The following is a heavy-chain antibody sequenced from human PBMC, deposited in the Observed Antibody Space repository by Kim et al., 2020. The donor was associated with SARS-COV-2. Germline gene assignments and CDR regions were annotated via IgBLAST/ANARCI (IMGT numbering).Heavy chain of an antibody. Sequence: SETLSLTCTVSGGSISSSNYYWGWIRQPPGKGLEWIGSVDYSGTTYYNPSLKSRVTISVDTSKNQFSLKLSSVTAADTAVCYCARARYDSSDYYSRAFDIWGQGTMVTVSS. CDR3: ARARYDSSDYYSRAFDI. J-gene: IGHJ3*02. CDR2: VDYSGTT. D-gene: IGHD3-22*01. CDR1: GGSISSSNYY. V-gene: IGHV4-39*07.